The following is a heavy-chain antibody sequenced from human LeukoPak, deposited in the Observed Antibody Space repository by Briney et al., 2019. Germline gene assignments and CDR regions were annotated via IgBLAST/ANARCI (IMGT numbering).Heavy chain of an antibody. CDR3: ARENDTSGFSASGLDS. D-gene: IGHD3-22*01. CDR1: GGSISGYY. V-gene: IGHV4-59*01. CDR2: IYYTGST. J-gene: IGHJ5*01. Sequence: SETLSLTCTVSGGSISGYYWNWIRQPPGKGLEWIGYIYYTGSTNYNPSLKSRVTISVDTSKNQFSLELSSVTAADTAVYYCARENDTSGFSASGLDSWGQGTLVTVSS.